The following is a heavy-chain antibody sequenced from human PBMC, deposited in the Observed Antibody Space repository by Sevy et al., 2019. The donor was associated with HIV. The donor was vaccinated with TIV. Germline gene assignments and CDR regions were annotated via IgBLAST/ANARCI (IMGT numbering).Heavy chain of an antibody. D-gene: IGHD1-20*01. CDR1: GFTFSSYS. CDR2: ISSSSTI. CDR3: AREGLVTGTTTEGLFDY. J-gene: IGHJ4*02. Sequence: GGSLRLSCAASGFTFSSYSMNWVRQAPGKGLEWVSYISSSSTIYYAASVKGRFTISRDNAKNSLYLQMNSLRDEDTAVYYCAREGLVTGTTTEGLFDYWGQGTLVTVSS. V-gene: IGHV3-48*02.